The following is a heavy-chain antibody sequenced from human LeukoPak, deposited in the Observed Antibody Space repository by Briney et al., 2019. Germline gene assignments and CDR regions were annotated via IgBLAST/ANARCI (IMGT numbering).Heavy chain of an antibody. CDR2: IYYSGST. Sequence: SETLSLTCTVSGGSISSSSYYWGWIRQPPGKGLEWIGSIYYSGSTYYNPSLKSRVPISGDTSKNQFSLKQSSVTAADTAVYYCASLAPAGGRAYFDYWGEGTLVTVSS. D-gene: IGHD2-8*02. CDR3: ASLAPAGGRAYFDY. CDR1: GGSISSSSYY. V-gene: IGHV4-39*07. J-gene: IGHJ4*02.